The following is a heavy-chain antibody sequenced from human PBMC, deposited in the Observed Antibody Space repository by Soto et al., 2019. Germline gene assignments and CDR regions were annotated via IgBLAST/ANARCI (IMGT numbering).Heavy chain of an antibody. CDR1: GYTFTDYF. Sequence: VEMVQSGAEVKKPGASVRVSCKASGYTFTDYFIYWVRQAPGQGLEWMGWINPNSGGTNYAQKFQGRVTMTRDTSITRVYLDLSRLRSGDTATYYCARDTKIPANAIHDGRWGQGTLVTVSS. CDR2: INPNSGGT. V-gene: IGHV1-2*02. CDR3: ARDTKIPANAIHDGR. D-gene: IGHD2-2*01. J-gene: IGHJ4*02.